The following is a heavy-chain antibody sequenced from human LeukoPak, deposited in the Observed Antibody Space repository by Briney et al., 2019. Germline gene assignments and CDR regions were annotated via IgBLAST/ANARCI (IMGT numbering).Heavy chain of an antibody. CDR3: ARDHSSGWYYFDY. Sequence: PGGSLRLSCAASGFTFSSYAMHWVRQAPGKGLEWVSYISSSSSTIYYADSVRGRFTISRDDANNSLYLQMNSLRAEDTAVYYCARDHSSGWYYFDYWGQGTLVTVSS. D-gene: IGHD6-19*01. J-gene: IGHJ4*02. V-gene: IGHV3-48*01. CDR2: ISSSSSTI. CDR1: GFTFSSYA.